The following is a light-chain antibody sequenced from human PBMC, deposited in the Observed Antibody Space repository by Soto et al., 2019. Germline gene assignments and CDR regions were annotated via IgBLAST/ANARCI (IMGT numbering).Light chain of an antibody. J-gene: IGKJ1*01. CDR1: QSTSSW. CDR3: QHYNSYSEA. CDR2: KAS. Sequence: IQMTQSPSTLSASVGDRVTITCRASQSTSSWLAWYQQKPGKAPKLLIYKASSLESGVPSRFSGSGSGTEFTLTISSLQPDDFATYYCQHYNSYSEAFGQGTKVDIK. V-gene: IGKV1-5*03.